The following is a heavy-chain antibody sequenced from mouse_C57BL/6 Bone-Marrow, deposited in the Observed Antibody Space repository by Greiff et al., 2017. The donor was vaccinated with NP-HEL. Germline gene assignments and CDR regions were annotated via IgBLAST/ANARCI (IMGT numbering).Heavy chain of an antibody. V-gene: IGHV1-82*01. CDR3: TTVVTRAMDY. D-gene: IGHD1-1*01. CDR1: GYAFSSSW. CDR2: IYPGDGDT. Sequence: QVQLQQSGPELVKPGASVKISCKASGYAFSSSWMNWVKQRPGKGLEWIGRIYPGDGDTNYNGKFKGKATLTVDKSSSTANMHLSGLTSEYSAVYFCTTVVTRAMDYWGQGTSVTVSS. J-gene: IGHJ4*01.